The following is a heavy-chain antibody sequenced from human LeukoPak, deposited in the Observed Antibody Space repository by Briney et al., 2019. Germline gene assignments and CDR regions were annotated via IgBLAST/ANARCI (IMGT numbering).Heavy chain of an antibody. CDR1: GGSISSYY. D-gene: IGHD2-15*01. Sequence: PSETLSLTCTDSGGSISSYYWSWIRQPPGKGLEWIGYIYYSGSTNYNPSLKSRVTISVDTSKNQFSLKLSSVTAADTAVYYCARGQDGGTYDYWGQGTLVTVSS. V-gene: IGHV4-59*01. J-gene: IGHJ4*02. CDR2: IYYSGST. CDR3: ARGQDGGTYDY.